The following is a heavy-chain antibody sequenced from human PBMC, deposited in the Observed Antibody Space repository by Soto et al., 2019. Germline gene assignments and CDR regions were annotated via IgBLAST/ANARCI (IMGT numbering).Heavy chain of an antibody. D-gene: IGHD4-17*01. V-gene: IGHV3-7*03. CDR1: GFSLSNYW. J-gene: IGHJ4*02. CDR2: IKQDGSAT. Sequence: EVQLVESGGGLVQPGGSLRLSCAASGFSLSNYWMNWVRRAPGKRPEWVANIKQDGSATYYMDSVRGRFTISRDNANNSLFLQMTSLRAEDTALYYCARWTTALDYWCQGALVTVSS. CDR3: ARWTTALDY.